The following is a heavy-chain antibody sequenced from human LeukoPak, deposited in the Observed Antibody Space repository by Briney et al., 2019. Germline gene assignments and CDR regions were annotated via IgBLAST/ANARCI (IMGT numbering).Heavy chain of an antibody. V-gene: IGHV1-46*01. CDR3: ARERSIAVAGTLRREVYYMDV. CDR2: INPSGGST. Sequence: ASVKVSCKASGYTFTSYYMHWVRQAPGQGLEWMGIINPSGGSTSCAQKFQGRVTMTRDTSTSTVYMELSSLRSEDTAVYYCARERSIAVAGTLRREVYYMDVWGKGTTVTVSS. D-gene: IGHD6-19*01. J-gene: IGHJ6*03. CDR1: GYTFTSYY.